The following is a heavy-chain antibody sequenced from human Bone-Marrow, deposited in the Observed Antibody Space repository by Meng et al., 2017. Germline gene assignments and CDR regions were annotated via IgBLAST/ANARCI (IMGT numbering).Heavy chain of an antibody. Sequence: QGKLVGYGAAVKKPGSLVKVSCKASGGTLSSYAISWVRQAPGQGLEWMGGIIPIFGTANYAQKFQGRVTITADKSTSTAYMELSSLRSEDTAVYYCARGGYSYGLVGIFDYWGQGTLVTVSS. V-gene: IGHV1-69*06. CDR1: GGTLSSYA. D-gene: IGHD5-18*01. CDR3: ARGGYSYGLVGIFDY. J-gene: IGHJ4*02. CDR2: IIPIFGTA.